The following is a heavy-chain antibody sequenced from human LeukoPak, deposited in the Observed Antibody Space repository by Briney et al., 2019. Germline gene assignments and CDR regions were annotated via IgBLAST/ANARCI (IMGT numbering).Heavy chain of an antibody. CDR3: ARRRIVATIDY. CDR2: IYYSGST. D-gene: IGHD5-12*01. V-gene: IGHV4-39*01. CDR1: GGSISSRNCY. J-gene: IGHJ4*02. Sequence: SETLSLTCVVSGGSISSRNCYWGWIRQPPGKGLEWIGSIYYSGSTYYNPSLKSRVTISVDTSKNQFSLKLSSVTAADTAVYYCARRRIVATIDYWGQGTLVTVSS.